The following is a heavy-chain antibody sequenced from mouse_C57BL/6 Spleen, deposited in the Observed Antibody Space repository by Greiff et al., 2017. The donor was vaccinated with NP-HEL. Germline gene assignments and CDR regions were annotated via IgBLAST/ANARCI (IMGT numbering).Heavy chain of an antibody. D-gene: IGHD2-4*01. V-gene: IGHV14-4*01. CDR3: TTGYYDYDRFY. Sequence: VQLQQSGAELVRPGASVKLSCTASGFNIKDDYMHWVKQRPEQGLEWIGWIDPENGDTEYASKFQGKATITADTSSNTAYLQLSSLTSEDTAVYYCTTGYYDYDRFYWGQGTTLTVSS. J-gene: IGHJ2*01. CDR2: IDPENGDT. CDR1: GFNIKDDY.